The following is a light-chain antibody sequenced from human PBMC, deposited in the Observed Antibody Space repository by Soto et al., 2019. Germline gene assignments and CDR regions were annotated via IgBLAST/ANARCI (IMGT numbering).Light chain of an antibody. CDR3: QQYSNSPIT. CDR1: ESVASPY. Sequence: EIVLTQSPDTLSLSPGDRATLSCGASESVASPYVAWYQQKPGLPPRLLVSATSRRATGIPDRFRGSGSERDFTLTISRLEPEDSAVYYCQQYSNSPITFGQGTRLEIK. CDR2: ATS. J-gene: IGKJ5*01. V-gene: IGKV3D-20*01.